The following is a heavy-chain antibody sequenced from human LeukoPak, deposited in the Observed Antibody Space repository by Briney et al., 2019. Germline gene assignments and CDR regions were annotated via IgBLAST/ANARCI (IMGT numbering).Heavy chain of an antibody. CDR3: ARGGVIWYQLLSGGYWFDP. D-gene: IGHD2-2*01. J-gene: IGHJ5*02. CDR1: GYTFTSYD. CDR2: MNPNSGNT. Sequence: ASVKVSCKASGYTFTSYDINWVRQATGQGLEWMGWMNPNSGNTGYAQKFQGRVTMTRNTSISTAYMELSGLRSEDTAVYYCARGGVIWYQLLSGGYWFDPWGQGTLVTVSS. V-gene: IGHV1-8*01.